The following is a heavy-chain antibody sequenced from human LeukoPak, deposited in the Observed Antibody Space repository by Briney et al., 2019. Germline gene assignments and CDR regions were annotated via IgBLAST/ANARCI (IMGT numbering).Heavy chain of an antibody. Sequence: GASVKVSCKASGYTFTGYYIHWVRQAPGQGLEWLGWINPHSGGTNYAQKFQGRVTMTRDTSISTAYMELSRLRSDDTAVYFCAKDGPAAGTPDYWGQGTLVTVSS. V-gene: IGHV1-2*02. CDR1: GYTFTGYY. J-gene: IGHJ4*02. CDR3: AKDGPAAGTPDY. CDR2: INPHSGGT. D-gene: IGHD6-13*01.